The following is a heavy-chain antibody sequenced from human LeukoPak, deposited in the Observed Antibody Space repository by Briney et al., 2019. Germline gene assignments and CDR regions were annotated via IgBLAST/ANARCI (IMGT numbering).Heavy chain of an antibody. CDR1: GGSLNDYY. Sequence: SETLSLTCSISGGSLNDYYWGWIRQPPGQGLEWIGSIYSDGTTYYNPSLKSRVSISADTSKNHFSLWLSSVTAADMAVYYCAKHRGSFFEAFDIWGQGTAVSVSS. D-gene: IGHD1-26*01. CDR2: IYSDGTT. V-gene: IGHV4-39*01. J-gene: IGHJ3*02. CDR3: AKHRGSFFEAFDI.